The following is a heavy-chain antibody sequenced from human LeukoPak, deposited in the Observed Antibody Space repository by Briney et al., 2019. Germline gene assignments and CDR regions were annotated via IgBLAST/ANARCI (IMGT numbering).Heavy chain of an antibody. D-gene: IGHD3-22*01. Sequence: GESLKITCKGSGYTFANSWIGWVRQMPGKGLEWMGIIYPGDSDTRYSPSFQGQVTISAAKSFSSAYLQWTSLKPSDTAIYYCARGGVDSTGSTNYFDYWGQGTLVTVSS. CDR3: ARGGVDSTGSTNYFDY. J-gene: IGHJ4*02. CDR1: GYTFANSW. V-gene: IGHV5-51*01. CDR2: IYPGDSDT.